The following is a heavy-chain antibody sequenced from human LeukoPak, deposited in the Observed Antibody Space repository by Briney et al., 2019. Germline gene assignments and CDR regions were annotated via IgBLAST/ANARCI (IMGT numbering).Heavy chain of an antibody. CDR2: INSDVSST. D-gene: IGHD5-18*01. Sequence: GGSLRLSCAASGFTFSSYWMHWVRQAPGKGLVWVSRINSDVSSTSYADSVKGRFTISRDNAKNTLYLQMISLRAEDTAVYYCARENTAMAERQFDYWGQGTLVTVSS. J-gene: IGHJ4*02. V-gene: IGHV3-74*01. CDR3: ARENTAMAERQFDY. CDR1: GFTFSSYW.